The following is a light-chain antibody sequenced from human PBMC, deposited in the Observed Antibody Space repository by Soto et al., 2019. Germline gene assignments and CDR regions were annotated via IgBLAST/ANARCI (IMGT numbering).Light chain of an antibody. J-gene: IGLJ3*02. V-gene: IGLV2-14*03. CDR3: NSYTRSTTWV. CDR1: SSDVGGYNS. Sequence: QSALTQPASVSGSPGQSITISCTGSSSDVGGYNSVSWYQQHPGKAPKLMIYDVSNRPSGVSNRFSGSKSGNTASLTVSGLQAEDEAYYYCNSYTRSTTWVFGGGTKLTVL. CDR2: DVS.